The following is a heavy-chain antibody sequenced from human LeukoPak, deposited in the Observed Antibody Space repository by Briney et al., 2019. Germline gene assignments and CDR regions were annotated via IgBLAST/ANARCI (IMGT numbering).Heavy chain of an antibody. V-gene: IGHV3-9*01. CDR1: GFTFDDYA. J-gene: IGHJ4*02. Sequence: GGSLRLSCAASGFTFDDYAMHWVRQAPGRGLEWASGISWNSGSIAYADSVKGRFTISRDNAKNSLYLQIKSLRADDTPLYYCVRGVSRGLFGPNDYWGQGTLVTVSS. CDR3: VRGVSRGLFGPNDY. CDR2: ISWNSGSI. D-gene: IGHD2-21*01.